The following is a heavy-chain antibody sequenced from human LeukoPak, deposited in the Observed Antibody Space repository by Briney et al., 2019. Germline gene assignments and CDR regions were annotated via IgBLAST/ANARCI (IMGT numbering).Heavy chain of an antibody. D-gene: IGHD1-1*01. CDR3: ARGKRGMNYFDY. CDR1: GGSISSYY. J-gene: IGHJ4*02. CDR2: IYYSGST. V-gene: IGHV4-59*01. Sequence: SETLSLTCTVSGGSISSYYWSWIRQPPGKGLEWIGYIYYSGSTNYIPSLKSRVTISVDTSKNQFSLKLSSVTAADTAVYYCARGKRGMNYFDYWGQGTLVTVSS.